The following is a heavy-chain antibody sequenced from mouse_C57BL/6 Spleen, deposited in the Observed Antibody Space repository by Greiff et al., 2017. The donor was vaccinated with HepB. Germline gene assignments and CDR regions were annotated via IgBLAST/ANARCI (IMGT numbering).Heavy chain of an antibody. J-gene: IGHJ3*01. CDR1: GFTFSSSA. D-gene: IGHD1-1*01. CDR3: AIDVYDYGSSPFAY. Sequence: EVKVVESGGGLVKPGGSLKLSCAASGFTFSSSAMSWVRQTPEKRLEWVATISDGGSYTYYPDNVKGRFTISRDNSKNNLYLQMSHLKSEDTAMYYCAIDVYDYGSSPFAYWGQGTLVTVSA. V-gene: IGHV5-4*03. CDR2: ISDGGSYT.